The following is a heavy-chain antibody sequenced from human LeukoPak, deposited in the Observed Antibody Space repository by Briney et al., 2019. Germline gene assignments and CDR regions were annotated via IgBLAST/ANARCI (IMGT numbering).Heavy chain of an antibody. CDR3: ARDSSITIFGVGPYYGMDV. V-gene: IGHV3-13*01. CDR1: GFTFSSYD. Sequence: GGSLRLSCAASGFTFSSYDMHWVRQATGKGLEWVSAIGTAGATYYPGSVKGRFTISRENAKNSLYLQMNSLRAGDTAVYYCARDSSITIFGVGPYYGMDVWGQGTTVTVSS. J-gene: IGHJ6*02. D-gene: IGHD3-3*01. CDR2: IGTAGAT.